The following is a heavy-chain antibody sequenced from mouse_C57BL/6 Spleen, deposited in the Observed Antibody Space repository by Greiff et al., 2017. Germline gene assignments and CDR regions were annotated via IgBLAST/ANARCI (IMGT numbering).Heavy chain of an antibody. CDR2: ISSGGSYT. D-gene: IGHD1-1*01. Sequence: EVQRVESGGDLVKPGGSLKLSCAASGFTFSSYGMSWVRQTPDKRLEWVATISSGGSYTYYPDSVKGRFTISRDNAKNTLYLQMSSLKSGDTAMYYCATGGSSYYYAMDYWGQGTSVTVSS. V-gene: IGHV5-6*01. CDR3: ATGGSSYYYAMDY. CDR1: GFTFSSYG. J-gene: IGHJ4*01.